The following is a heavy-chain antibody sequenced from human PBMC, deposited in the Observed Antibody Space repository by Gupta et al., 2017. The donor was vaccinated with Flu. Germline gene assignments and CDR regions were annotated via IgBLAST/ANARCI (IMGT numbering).Heavy chain of an antibody. CDR2: LNPHSGDT. V-gene: IGHV1-2*06. J-gene: IGHJ3*01. CDR1: GYSFTDFF. Sequence: QVQLVQSGAEVKRPGASVKVSCKASGYSFTDFFIHWVRQAPGQGLEWMGRLNPHSGDTTYAQKFQGIVTLTRDTSINTAYMTLSGLTSDDTAVYYCAREEDGALTYERAFDFWGQGTMVTVSA. D-gene: IGHD4/OR15-4a*01. CDR3: AREEDGALTYERAFDF.